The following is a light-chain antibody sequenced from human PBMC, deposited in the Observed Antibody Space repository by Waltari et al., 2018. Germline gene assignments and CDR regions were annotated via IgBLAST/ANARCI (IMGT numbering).Light chain of an antibody. CDR3: SSYAGSDNLV. J-gene: IGLJ2*01. Sequence: QSALTQPPSASGSPGQSVTISCTGTSTDVGVYNYVSWYQQPPGKAPKPMIYEVSKRPSGVPDRCAGSKSGNTASLTVSGLQAEDEADYYCSSYAGSDNLVFGGGTKLTVL. CDR1: STDVGVYNY. CDR2: EVS. V-gene: IGLV2-8*01.